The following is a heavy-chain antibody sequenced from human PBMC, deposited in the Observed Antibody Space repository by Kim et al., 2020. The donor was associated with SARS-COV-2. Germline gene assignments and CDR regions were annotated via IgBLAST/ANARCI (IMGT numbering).Heavy chain of an antibody. CDR3: AREGRDTATDDAFDI. V-gene: IGHV4-34*01. Sequence: SETLSLTCAVYGGSFSGYYWSWIRQPPGKGLEWIGEINHSGSTNYNPSLKSRVTISVDTSKNQFSLKLSSVTAADTAVYYCAREGRDTATDDAFDIWGQGTMVTVSS. D-gene: IGHD5-18*01. CDR2: INHSGST. CDR1: GGSFSGYY. J-gene: IGHJ3*02.